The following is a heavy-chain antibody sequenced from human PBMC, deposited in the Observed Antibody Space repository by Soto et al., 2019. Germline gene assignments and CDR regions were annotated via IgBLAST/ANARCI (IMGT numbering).Heavy chain of an antibody. CDR1: GGSISSSSYY. CDR2: IYYSGST. D-gene: IGHD2-15*01. J-gene: IGHJ4*02. V-gene: IGHV4-39*01. Sequence: QLQLQESGPGLVKPSETLSLTCTVSGGSISSSSYYWGWIRQPPGKGLEGIGSIYYSGSTYYNPSLQSRVPISVDTSKNQFSLKLSSVTAADTAVYYCARHTPAISISDHWGQGTLVTVSS. CDR3: ARHTPAISISDH.